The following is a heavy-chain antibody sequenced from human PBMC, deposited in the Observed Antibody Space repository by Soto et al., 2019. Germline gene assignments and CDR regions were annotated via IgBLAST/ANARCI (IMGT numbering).Heavy chain of an antibody. V-gene: IGHV4-38-2*01. D-gene: IGHD2-8*01. CDR2: IYHSGST. CDR1: GYSISSGYY. J-gene: IGHJ3*02. CDR3: ARVVEAVIMVYAIPDAFDI. Sequence: SETLSLTCAVSGYSISSGYYWGWIRQPPGKGLEWIGSIYHSGSTYYNPSLKSRVTISVDTSKNQFSLKLSSVTAADTAVYYCARVVEAVIMVYAIPDAFDIWGQGTMVTVSS.